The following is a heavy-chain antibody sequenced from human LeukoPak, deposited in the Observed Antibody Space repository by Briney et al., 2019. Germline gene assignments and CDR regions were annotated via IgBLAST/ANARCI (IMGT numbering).Heavy chain of an antibody. CDR3: ARDPVWFGELSYYYYGMDV. Sequence: ASVKVSCKASGYTFTSYAMHWVRQAPGQRLEWMGWINAGNGNTKYSQKFQGRVTITRDTSASTAYMELSSLISEDTAVYYCARDPVWFGELSYYYYGMDVWGKGTTVTVSS. CDR1: GYTFTSYA. J-gene: IGHJ6*04. D-gene: IGHD3-10*01. V-gene: IGHV1-3*01. CDR2: INAGNGNT.